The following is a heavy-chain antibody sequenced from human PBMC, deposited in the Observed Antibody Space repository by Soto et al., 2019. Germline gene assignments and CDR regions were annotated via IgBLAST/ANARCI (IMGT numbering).Heavy chain of an antibody. CDR3: ARVKYGDIGYYLDH. CDR2: IYDSGST. CDR1: GYSISSSNW. J-gene: IGHJ4*02. D-gene: IGHD3-22*01. V-gene: IGHV4-28*03. Sequence: SEXLSLTCAVAGYSISSSNWWGWIRQPPGKVLEWIGYIYDSGSTYYNPSLKSRVTMSVDTSKNQFSLKLSSVTAVDTAVYYCARVKYGDIGYYLDHWGQGTLVTVSS.